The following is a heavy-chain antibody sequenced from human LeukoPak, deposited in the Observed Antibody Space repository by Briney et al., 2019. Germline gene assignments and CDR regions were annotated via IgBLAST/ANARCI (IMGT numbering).Heavy chain of an antibody. CDR3: ARQKVVAATP. J-gene: IGHJ4*02. V-gene: IGHV1-2*02. CDR1: GYTFTGYY. D-gene: IGHD2-15*01. CDR2: INPNSGGT. Sequence: GASVKVSCKASGYTFTGYYMHWVRQAPGQGLEWMGWINPNSGGTNYAQKFQGRATMTRDTSISTAYMELSRLRSDDTAVYYCARQKVVAATPWGQGTPVTVSS.